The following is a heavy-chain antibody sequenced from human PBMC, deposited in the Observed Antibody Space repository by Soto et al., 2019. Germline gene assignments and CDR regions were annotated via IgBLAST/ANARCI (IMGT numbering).Heavy chain of an antibody. Sequence: GGFLRLCCAASGFTCRSYAMSCVRQAPGKGLEWVSGIADSGSNKYYADSVKGRFTISRDNSKNTLYLQMNSLRAEDTAVYYCAREYSSSWYYFDYWGQGTLVTVSS. D-gene: IGHD6-13*01. CDR3: AREYSSSWYYFDY. J-gene: IGHJ4*02. CDR2: IADSGSNK. V-gene: IGHV3-30*04. CDR1: GFTCRSYA.